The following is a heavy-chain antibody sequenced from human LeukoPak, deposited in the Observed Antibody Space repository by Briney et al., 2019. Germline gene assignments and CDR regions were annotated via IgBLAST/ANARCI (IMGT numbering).Heavy chain of an antibody. CDR3: TVLENSRQFDY. Sequence: ASVKVSCKASGFTLIDYIHWVRQDPRQGLQWMGWIKPNSGDTDYAQRFQGRVTMTRDTSISTVYMELSSLRSDDTAVYYCTVLENSRQFDYWGQGTLVTVSS. J-gene: IGHJ4*02. CDR1: GFTLIDY. D-gene: IGHD2/OR15-2a*01. CDR2: IKPNSGDT. V-gene: IGHV1-2*02.